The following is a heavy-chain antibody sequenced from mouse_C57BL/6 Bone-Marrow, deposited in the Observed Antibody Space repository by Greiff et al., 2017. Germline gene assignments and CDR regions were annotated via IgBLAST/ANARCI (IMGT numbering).Heavy chain of an antibody. CDR1: GFNIKDSS. Sequence: EVQLQQSGAELVKPGASVKLSCTASGFNIKDSSMHWVKQRTEQGLEWIGRIDPEAGDTKYAPKFPGKATRTADTSSNTAYLQLSSLTSEDTAVYYCASICYGSSQYYLDYWGQGTTLTVSS. J-gene: IGHJ2*01. CDR2: IDPEAGDT. CDR3: ASICYGSSQYYLDY. V-gene: IGHV14-2*01. D-gene: IGHD1-1*01.